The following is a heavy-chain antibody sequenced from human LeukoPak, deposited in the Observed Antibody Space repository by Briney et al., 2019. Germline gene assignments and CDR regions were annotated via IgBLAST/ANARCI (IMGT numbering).Heavy chain of an antibody. V-gene: IGHV3-53*01. CDR2: IYSGGST. J-gene: IGHJ4*02. Sequence: GGSLRLSCAASGFTFSSYAMHWVRQAPGKGLEWVSVIYSGGSTYYADSVKGRFTISRDNSKNTLYLQMNSLRVEDTAVYYCARVKRDGYNPNWADYWDQGTLVTVSS. CDR3: ARVKRDGYNPNWADY. D-gene: IGHD5-24*01. CDR1: GFTFSSYA.